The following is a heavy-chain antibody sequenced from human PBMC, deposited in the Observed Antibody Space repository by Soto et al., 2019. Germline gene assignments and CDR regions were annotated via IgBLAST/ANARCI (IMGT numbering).Heavy chain of an antibody. J-gene: IGHJ4*02. CDR1: GLTFSDYY. D-gene: IGHD6-13*01. CDR3: ARIPGYSSSWYYFDY. Sequence: QVQLVESGGGLVKPGGSLRLSCAASGLTFSDYYMSWIRQAPGKGLEWVSYISSSSSYTNYADSVKGRFTISRDNAKNSLYLQMNSLRAEDTAVYYCARIPGYSSSWYYFDYWGQGTLVTVSS. CDR2: ISSSSSYT. V-gene: IGHV3-11*06.